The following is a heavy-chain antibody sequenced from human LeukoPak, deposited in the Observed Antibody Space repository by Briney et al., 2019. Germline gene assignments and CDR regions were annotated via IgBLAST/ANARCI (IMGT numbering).Heavy chain of an antibody. J-gene: IGHJ4*02. V-gene: IGHV4-59*01. CDR2: IYYSGST. CDR1: GGSISSYY. D-gene: IGHD4-17*01. Sequence: SETLSLTCTVSGGSISSYYWSWIRQPPGKGLEWIGYIYYSGSTNYNPSLKSRVTISVDPSKNQFSLKLSSVTAADTAVYYCARGAFYGDYDYWGQGTLVTVSS. CDR3: ARGAFYGDYDY.